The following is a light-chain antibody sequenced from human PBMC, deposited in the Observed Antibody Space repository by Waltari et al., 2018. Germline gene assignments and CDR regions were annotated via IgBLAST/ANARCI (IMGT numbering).Light chain of an antibody. CDR3: QSYSSAPLT. J-gene: IGKJ4*01. CDR1: QSVSSN. V-gene: IGKV3-20*01. Sequence: LTQSPATLSLSPGEKATRSCRSSQSVSSNLAWYQQKPGQAPRLRLYGASNRATGIPERFSGSGSVTYFTLTISSLEPEDFAVYFCQSYSSAPLTFGGGTKVEIE. CDR2: GAS.